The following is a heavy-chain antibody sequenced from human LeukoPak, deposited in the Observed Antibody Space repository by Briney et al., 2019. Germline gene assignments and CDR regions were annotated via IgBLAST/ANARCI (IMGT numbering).Heavy chain of an antibody. CDR3: ARRGAVTYAFDI. J-gene: IGHJ3*02. CDR2: ISSSGSIT. CDR1: GFTFNDYE. V-gene: IGHV3-48*03. Sequence: GGSLRLSCAASGFTFNDYEMTWVRQAPGKGLEWISYISSSGSITSHADSVKGRFTISRDNAKNSLYLQMNSLRAEDTAVYYCARRGAVTYAFDIWGQGTMVTVSS. D-gene: IGHD4-17*01.